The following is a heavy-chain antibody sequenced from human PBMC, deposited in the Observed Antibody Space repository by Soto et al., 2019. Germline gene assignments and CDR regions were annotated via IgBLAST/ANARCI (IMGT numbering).Heavy chain of an antibody. Sequence: QVQLVESGGGVVQPGRSLRLSCAASGFTFSSYVIHWVRQAPGKGLEWVALISNDGNNKYYADSVKGRFTISRDNSKNTLSLQMNSLRAEDTAVYYCARETYYYDSSGYLDYWGQGALVTVSS. CDR2: ISNDGNNK. J-gene: IGHJ4*02. CDR3: ARETYYYDSSGYLDY. V-gene: IGHV3-30*03. CDR1: GFTFSSYV. D-gene: IGHD3-22*01.